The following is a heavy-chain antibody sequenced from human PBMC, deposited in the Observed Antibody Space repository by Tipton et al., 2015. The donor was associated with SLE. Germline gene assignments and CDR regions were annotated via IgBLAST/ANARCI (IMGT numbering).Heavy chain of an antibody. V-gene: IGHV4-59*11. J-gene: IGHJ3*02. D-gene: IGHD3-10*01. Sequence: TLSLTCTVSGGSISGHYRSWIRQPPGKGLEWIGYIYDSGSTSYNPSLKSRVTISEDTSKHQFSLKLSSLTAADTAVYFCARSVYGSLRSPFDIWGQGTVVTVSS. CDR1: GGSISGHY. CDR3: ARSVYGSLRSPFDI. CDR2: IYDSGST.